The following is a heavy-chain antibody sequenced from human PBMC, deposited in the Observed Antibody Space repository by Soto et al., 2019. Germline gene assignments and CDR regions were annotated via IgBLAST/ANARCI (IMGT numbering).Heavy chain of an antibody. CDR2: IYPGDSDT. J-gene: IGHJ6*02. Sequence: GESLKISCKGSGYSFTSYWIGWVRQMPGKGLEWMGIIYPGDSDTRYSPSFQGQVTISADKSISTAYLQWSSLKASDTAVYYCARARGSSWYSLTNYYYYYGMDVWGQGTTVTVSS. CDR3: ARARGSSWYSLTNYYYYYGMDV. V-gene: IGHV5-51*01. CDR1: GYSFTSYW. D-gene: IGHD6-13*01.